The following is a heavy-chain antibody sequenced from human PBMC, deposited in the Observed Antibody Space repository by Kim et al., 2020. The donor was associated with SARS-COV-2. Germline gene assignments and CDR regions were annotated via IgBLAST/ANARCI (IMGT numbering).Heavy chain of an antibody. D-gene: IGHD2-21*01. V-gene: IGHV3-7*01. CDR1: GFTFSTYW. CDR3: ARDFRSCFFDF. J-gene: IGHJ4*02. Sequence: GGSLRLSCAASGFTFSTYWMSWVRQAPGKGLEWVANINQDGTERYYVDSVEGRFTISRDNAKNSLYLQMNGLRAEDTAVYYCARDFRSCFFDFWGQGTLVTVSS. CDR2: INQDGTER.